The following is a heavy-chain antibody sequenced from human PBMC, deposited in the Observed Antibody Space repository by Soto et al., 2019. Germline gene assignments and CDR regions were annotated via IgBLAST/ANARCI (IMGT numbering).Heavy chain of an antibody. CDR1: GYTFTSYD. D-gene: IGHD3-10*01. V-gene: IGHV1-8*01. J-gene: IGHJ4*02. CDR3: ARGELPWFGELLR. Sequence: QVQLVQSGAEVKKPGASVKVSCKASGYTFTSYDINWVRQATGQGLEWMGWMNPNSGNTGYAQKFQGRVTMTRNTSISTAYLEPSSLRSEDTAVYYYARGELPWFGELLRWGQGTLVTVSS. CDR2: MNPNSGNT.